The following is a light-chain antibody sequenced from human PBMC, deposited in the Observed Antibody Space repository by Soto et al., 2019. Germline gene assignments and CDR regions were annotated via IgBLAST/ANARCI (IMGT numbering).Light chain of an antibody. Sequence: EIVLTQSPATLSLSPGERATLSCRASQSVSGYLVWYQQKPGQAPRLLIYDASNRATGTPARFSGSGSATDFTLPISSLEPEDSAVYYCQQRSTWPLTFGGGTKVEIK. CDR3: QQRSTWPLT. J-gene: IGKJ4*01. CDR1: QSVSGY. CDR2: DAS. V-gene: IGKV3-11*01.